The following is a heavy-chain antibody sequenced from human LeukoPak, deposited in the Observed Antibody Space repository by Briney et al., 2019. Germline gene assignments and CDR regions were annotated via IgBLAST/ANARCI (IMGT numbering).Heavy chain of an antibody. V-gene: IGHV3-21*01. J-gene: IGHJ1*01. Sequence: GGSLRLSXAASGFTFSSYSMNWVRQAPGKGLEWVSSISSSSSYIYYADSVKGRFTISRDNAKNSLYLQMNSLRAEDTAVYYCARGMAAGRYFQHWGQGTLVTVSS. CDR3: ARGMAAGRYFQH. D-gene: IGHD6-13*01. CDR1: GFTFSSYS. CDR2: ISSSSSYI.